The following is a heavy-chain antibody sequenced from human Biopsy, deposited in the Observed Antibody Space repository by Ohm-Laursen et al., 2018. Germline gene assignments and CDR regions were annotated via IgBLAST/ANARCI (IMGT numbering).Heavy chain of an antibody. CDR3: ATKLTGYFHH. V-gene: IGHV1-69*06. D-gene: IGHD3-9*01. J-gene: IGHJ1*01. Sequence: STVKVSCKVPGGTFSNYGVNWVRQAPGQGLEWLGGNIPILGTGNYAQKFQDRVTVAADTSTSTATMELRSLRSDDTAVYYCATKLTGYFHHWGQGTLVIVSS. CDR2: NIPILGTG. CDR1: GGTFSNYG.